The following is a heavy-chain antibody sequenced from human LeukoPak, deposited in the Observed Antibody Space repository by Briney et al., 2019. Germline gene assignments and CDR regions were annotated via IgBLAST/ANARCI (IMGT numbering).Heavy chain of an antibody. J-gene: IGHJ4*02. Sequence: GGSLRLSCAASGFIFSSYWMSWVRQAPGTGLEWVANIKQDGSEKYYVDSVKGRFTISRDNAKNSLYLQMNSLRAEDTAVYYCARDRVTESVLNYWGQGTLVTVSS. D-gene: IGHD5-18*01. CDR3: ARDRVTESVLNY. V-gene: IGHV3-7*01. CDR2: IKQDGSEK. CDR1: GFIFSSYW.